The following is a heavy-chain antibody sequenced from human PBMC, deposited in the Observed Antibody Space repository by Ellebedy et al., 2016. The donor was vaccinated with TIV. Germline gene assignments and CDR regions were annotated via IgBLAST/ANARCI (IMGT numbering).Heavy chain of an antibody. CDR3: AREVWFSFDI. D-gene: IGHD3-9*01. CDR2: ISGSSTDT. CDR1: GFSFSDSY. J-gene: IGHJ3*02. V-gene: IGHV3-11*05. Sequence: GESLKISXAASGFSFSDSYMTWIRQAPGKGLEWVSYISGSSTDTNYADSVKGRFTISRDNAKNSLYLQMNSLSADDTAVYYCAREVWFSFDIWGQGTVVTVSS.